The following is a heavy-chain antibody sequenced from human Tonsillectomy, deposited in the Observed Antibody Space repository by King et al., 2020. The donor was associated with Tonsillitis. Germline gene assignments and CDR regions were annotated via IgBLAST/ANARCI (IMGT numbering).Heavy chain of an antibody. D-gene: IGHD3-10*01. CDR2: ISYDGSNK. CDR3: AKDLGRGYYYYGMDV. CDR1: VFTFSSYG. J-gene: IGHJ6*02. Sequence: VQLVESGGGVVQPGRSLRLSCAASVFTFSSYGMHWVRQAPGKGLELVAVISYDGSNKYYADTVKGRFTISRDNSKNTLYLQMNSLRAEYTAVYYCAKDLGRGYYYYGMDVWGQGTTVTVSS. V-gene: IGHV3-30*18.